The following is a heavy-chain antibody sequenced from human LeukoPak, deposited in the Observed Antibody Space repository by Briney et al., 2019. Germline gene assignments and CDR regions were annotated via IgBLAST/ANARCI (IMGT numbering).Heavy chain of an antibody. CDR1: GFTFSRYE. CDR2: ISNSGSTI. J-gene: IGHJ3*02. CDR3: ARITEVAYDSSGAFDI. Sequence: PGGSLRLSCAASGFTFSRYEMNWVRQAPGKGLEWVSYISNSGSTIYNADSVKGRFTISRDNAKKSLYLQMNSLRAEDTALYYCARITEVAYDSSGAFDIWGQGTMVTVSS. V-gene: IGHV3-48*03. D-gene: IGHD3-22*01.